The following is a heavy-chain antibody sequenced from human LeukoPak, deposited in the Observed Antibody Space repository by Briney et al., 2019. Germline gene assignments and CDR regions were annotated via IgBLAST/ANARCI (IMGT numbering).Heavy chain of an antibody. CDR3: AKNGGDVEF. CDR2: IKEDGSET. CDR1: GFTFSNFY. D-gene: IGHD2-21*01. Sequence: GGSLRLSCAASGFTFSNFYMTWVRQAPGKGLEWVANIKEDGSETNYVDSVKGRFTISRDNAKNSLYLQMNNLRVEDTAVYYYAKNGGDVEFRGQGTLVTVSS. V-gene: IGHV3-7*01. J-gene: IGHJ4*02.